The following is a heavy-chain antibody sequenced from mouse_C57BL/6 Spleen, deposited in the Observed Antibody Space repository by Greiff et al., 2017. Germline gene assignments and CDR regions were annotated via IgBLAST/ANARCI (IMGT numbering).Heavy chain of an antibody. CDR3: ARGDSNNPFAY. CDR1: GYTFTNYW. J-gene: IGHJ3*01. V-gene: IGHV1-63*01. D-gene: IGHD3-3*01. Sequence: VQLQQSGAELVRPGTSVKMSCKASGYTFTNYWIGWAKQRPGHGLEWLGAIYPGGGYTTSNEQFKGKATLTGDKSSSTAYMQFSSLTSEDSAIYYCARGDSNNPFAYWGQGTLVTVSA. CDR2: IYPGGGYT.